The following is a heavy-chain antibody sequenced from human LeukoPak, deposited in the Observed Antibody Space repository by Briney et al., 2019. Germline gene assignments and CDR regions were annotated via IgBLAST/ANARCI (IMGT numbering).Heavy chain of an antibody. V-gene: IGHV4-39*07. CDR1: GGSISGSSYY. Sequence: SETLSLTCTVSGGSISGSSYYWGWIRQPPGKGLEYIGNIHYTGSTYYNPSLESRVTISVDTSKNQFSLKLSSVTAADTAVYYCARLTMVRGVHLDYWGQGTLVTVSS. CDR3: ARLTMVRGVHLDY. J-gene: IGHJ4*02. CDR2: IHYTGST. D-gene: IGHD3-10*01.